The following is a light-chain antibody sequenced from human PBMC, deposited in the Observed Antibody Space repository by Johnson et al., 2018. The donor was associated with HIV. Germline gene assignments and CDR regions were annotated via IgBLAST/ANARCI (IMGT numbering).Light chain of an antibody. J-gene: IGLJ1*01. CDR2: DND. CDR3: GTWDNSLGAHYV. CDR1: SSNIGNNY. V-gene: IGLV1-51*01. Sequence: QSVLTQAPSVSATPGQNVTISCSGGSSNIGNNYVSWYHQLPGTAPKLLIYDNDKRPSGIPDRFSASKSGTSAILDIPGLQTGDEADYYCGTWDNSLGAHYVFGIGTKVTVL.